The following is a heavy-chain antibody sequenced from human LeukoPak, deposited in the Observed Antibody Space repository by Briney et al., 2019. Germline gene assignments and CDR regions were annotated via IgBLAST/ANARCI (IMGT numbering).Heavy chain of an antibody. V-gene: IGHV3-23*01. CDR2: ISGSGGST. CDR3: ARDYGDYGFDY. J-gene: IGHJ4*02. CDR1: GFTFSSYA. D-gene: IGHD4-17*01. Sequence: GGSLRLSCAASGFTFSSYAMSWVHLAPGKGLEWVSAISGSGGSTYYADSVKGRFTISRDNSKNTLYLQMNSLRAEDTAVYYCARDYGDYGFDYWGQGTLVTVSS.